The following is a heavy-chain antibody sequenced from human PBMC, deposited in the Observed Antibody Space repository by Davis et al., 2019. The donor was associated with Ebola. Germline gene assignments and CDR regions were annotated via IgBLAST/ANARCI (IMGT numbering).Heavy chain of an antibody. D-gene: IGHD3-3*01. V-gene: IGHV4-39*07. CDR3: AREAYYDFWSGYCFDY. J-gene: IGHJ4*02. CDR2: INHSGST. Sequence: PSETLSLTCTVSGGSISSSSYYWGWIRQPPGKGLEWIGEINHSGSTNYNPSLKSRVTISVDTSKNQFSLKLSSVTAADTAVYYCAREAYYDFWSGYCFDYWGQGTLVTVSS. CDR1: GGSISSSSYY.